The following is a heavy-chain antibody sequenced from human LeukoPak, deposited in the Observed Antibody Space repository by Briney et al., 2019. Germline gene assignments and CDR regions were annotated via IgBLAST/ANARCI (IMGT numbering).Heavy chain of an antibody. CDR1: GYTFTGYY. Sequence: GASVKVSCKASGYTFTGYYMHWVRQAPGQGLEWMGWINPNSGGTNYAQKFQGRVTMTRDTSISTAYMELSRLRSDDTAVYYCAGGGSLTMPRDAFDIWGQGTMVTVSS. V-gene: IGHV1-2*02. D-gene: IGHD2/OR15-2a*01. CDR3: AGGGSLTMPRDAFDI. J-gene: IGHJ3*02. CDR2: INPNSGGT.